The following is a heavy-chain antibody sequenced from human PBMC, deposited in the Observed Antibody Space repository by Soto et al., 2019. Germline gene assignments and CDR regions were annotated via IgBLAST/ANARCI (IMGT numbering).Heavy chain of an antibody. CDR3: ARLPGGAFDI. CDR2: IIPIFGTA. D-gene: IGHD2-15*01. V-gene: IGHV1-69*13. Sequence: SVKVSCKASGGTFSSYAISWVRQAPGQGLEWMGGIIPIFGTANYAQKLQGRVTITADESTSTAYMELSSLRSEDTAGYYFARLPGGAFDIWGQGTMVPVSS. CDR1: GGTFSSYA. J-gene: IGHJ3*02.